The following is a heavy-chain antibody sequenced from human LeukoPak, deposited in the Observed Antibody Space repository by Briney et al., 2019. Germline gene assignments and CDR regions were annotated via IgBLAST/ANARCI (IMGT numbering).Heavy chain of an antibody. D-gene: IGHD6-13*01. J-gene: IGHJ4*02. CDR3: ARAPLAAAAIDY. CDR1: GFTFSSYG. V-gene: IGHV3-53*01. CDR2: IYSGGST. Sequence: GGSLRLSCAASGFTFSSYGMHWVRQAPGKGLEWVSVIYSGGSTYYADSVKGRFTISRDNSKNTLYLQMNSLRAEDTAVYYCARAPLAAAAIDYWGQGTLVTVSS.